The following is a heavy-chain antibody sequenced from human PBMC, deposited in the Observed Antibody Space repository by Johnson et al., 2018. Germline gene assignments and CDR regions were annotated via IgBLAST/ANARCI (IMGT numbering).Heavy chain of an antibody. J-gene: IGHJ6*03. Sequence: QVQLVESGGGVVQTGRSLRLSCAASGFTFSSYGMHWVRQAPGKGLEWVAVISYDGSNKYYADSVKGRFTISRDNSKNTLYLQMNSLRAEDTAVYYCAKDVDSSDYYYYYMDVWGKGTTVTVSS. V-gene: IGHV3-30*18. CDR3: AKDVDSSDYYYYYMDV. D-gene: IGHD6-19*01. CDR1: GFTFSSYG. CDR2: ISYDGSNK.